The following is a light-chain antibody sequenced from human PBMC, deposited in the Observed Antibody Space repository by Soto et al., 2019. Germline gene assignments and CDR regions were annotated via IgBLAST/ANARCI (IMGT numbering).Light chain of an antibody. J-gene: IGKJ3*01. V-gene: IGKV3-11*01. CDR3: QQYNNWPPLT. Sequence: ETVLTQSPATLSLSPGERATLSCRASQSVSIYLAWYQQKPGQAPRLLIYDASKRAPGVPARFSGSGSGTDFSLTISSLQSEDFAVYYCQQYNNWPPLTFGPGTKVDIK. CDR1: QSVSIY. CDR2: DAS.